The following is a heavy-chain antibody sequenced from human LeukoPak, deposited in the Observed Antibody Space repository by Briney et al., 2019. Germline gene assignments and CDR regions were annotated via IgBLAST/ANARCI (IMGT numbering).Heavy chain of an antibody. D-gene: IGHD2-8*01. CDR2: IYYSGST. Sequence: SETLSLTCTVSGGSINTYYWSWIRRPPGKGLEWIGYIYYSGSTNYNPSLKSRVTISVDTSKNQFSLKLRSVTAADTAVYYCARAALGYCSNGVCYPDFFDSWGQGTLVTVSS. CDR3: ARAALGYCSNGVCYPDFFDS. J-gene: IGHJ4*02. CDR1: GGSINTYY. V-gene: IGHV4-59*01.